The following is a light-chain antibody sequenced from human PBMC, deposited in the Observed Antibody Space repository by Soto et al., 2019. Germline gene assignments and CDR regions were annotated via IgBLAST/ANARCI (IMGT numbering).Light chain of an antibody. J-gene: IGLJ1*01. Sequence: QSALTQPRSVSGSPGQPVTISCTGTTSDVGDYNDVSWYQQHPGKAPKLMIYDVSKRPSGVPDRFSGSKSGNPASLTISGLQAEDEADYYCCSYAGTYTLVFGTGTKVTVL. CDR3: CSYAGTYTLV. CDR2: DVS. CDR1: TSDVGDYND. V-gene: IGLV2-11*01.